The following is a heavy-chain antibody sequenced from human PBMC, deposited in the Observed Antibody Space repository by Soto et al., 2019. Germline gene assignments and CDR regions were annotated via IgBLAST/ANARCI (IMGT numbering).Heavy chain of an antibody. CDR3: TRARGWLLYY. J-gene: IGHJ4*02. D-gene: IGHD3-9*01. CDR2: MNPNSGNT. CDR1: GYTFTTYD. V-gene: IGHV1-8*01. Sequence: ASVKVSCKASGYTFTTYDINWVRQATGQGLEWMGWMNPNSGNTGYAQKFQGRVTMTRNTSINTAYMELSSLRSEDTAVYFCTRARGWLLYYWGQGTPVTVSS.